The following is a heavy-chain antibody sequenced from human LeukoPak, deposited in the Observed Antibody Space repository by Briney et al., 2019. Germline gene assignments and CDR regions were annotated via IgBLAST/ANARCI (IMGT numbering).Heavy chain of an antibody. V-gene: IGHV3-23*01. D-gene: IGHD3-10*02. CDR3: AKDLHYYVAMDV. J-gene: IGHJ6*02. CDR2: IIDSGLYT. CDR1: GFTFSSYA. Sequence: GGSLRLSCAASGFTFSSYAMNWVRQAPGKGLDWFSGIIDSGLYTYYADSVKGRFTISRYNSKNTLYLQMNSLRAEDTAVYYCAKDLHYYVAMDVWGQGTAVTVSS.